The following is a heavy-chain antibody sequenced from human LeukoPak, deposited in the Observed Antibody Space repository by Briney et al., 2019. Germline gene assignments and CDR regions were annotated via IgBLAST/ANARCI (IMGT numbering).Heavy chain of an antibody. CDR3: AREWGHDTSGYYYGY. CDR2: IIPIFGTA. J-gene: IGHJ4*02. Sequence: ASVKVSCKASGGTFSSYAISWVRQAPGQGLEWMGGIIPIFGTANYAQKFQGRVTITADESTSTAYMELSSLRSEGTAVYYCAREWGHDTSGYYYGYWGQGTLVTVSS. D-gene: IGHD3-22*01. CDR1: GGTFSSYA. V-gene: IGHV1-69*01.